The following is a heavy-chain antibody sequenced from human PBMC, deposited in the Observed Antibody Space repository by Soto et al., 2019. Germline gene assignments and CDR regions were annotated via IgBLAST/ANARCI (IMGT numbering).Heavy chain of an antibody. J-gene: IGHJ6*02. V-gene: IGHV3-23*01. CDR1: GFTFSSYA. Sequence: HPGGSLRLSCAASGFTFSSYAMSWVRQAPGKGLEWVSAISGSGGSTYYADSVKGRFTISRDNSKNTLYLQMNSLRAEDTAVYYCAKAQLLWFGELSLYYYGMDVWGQGTTVTVSS. D-gene: IGHD3-10*01. CDR3: AKAQLLWFGELSLYYYGMDV. CDR2: ISGSGGST.